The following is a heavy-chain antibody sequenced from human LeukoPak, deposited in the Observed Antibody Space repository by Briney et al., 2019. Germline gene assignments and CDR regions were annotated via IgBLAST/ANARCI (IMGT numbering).Heavy chain of an antibody. CDR1: GGSISSSSYY. D-gene: IGHD3-22*01. CDR3: ARLPYYYDSSGYYPSPYFDY. V-gene: IGHV4-39*07. Sequence: SETLSLTCTVSGGSISSSSYYWDWIRQPPGKGLEWIGSIYYSGSTYYNPSLKSRVTISVDTSKTQFSLKLSSVTAADTAVYYCARLPYYYDSSGYYPSPYFDYWGQGTLVTVSS. CDR2: IYYSGST. J-gene: IGHJ4*02.